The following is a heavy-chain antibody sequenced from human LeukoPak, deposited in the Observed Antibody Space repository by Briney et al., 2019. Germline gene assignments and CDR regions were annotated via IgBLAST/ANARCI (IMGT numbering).Heavy chain of an antibody. J-gene: IGHJ4*02. Sequence: PGGSLRLSCAASGFILDDYAMHWVRQAPGKGLEWVSGISWNSGSIGYADSVKGRFTISRDNAKNSLYLQMNSLRAEDTALYFCAKDSGYSYGHGLDYWGQGTLVTVSS. V-gene: IGHV3-9*01. CDR3: AKDSGYSYGHGLDY. CDR2: ISWNSGSI. D-gene: IGHD5-18*01. CDR1: GFILDDYA.